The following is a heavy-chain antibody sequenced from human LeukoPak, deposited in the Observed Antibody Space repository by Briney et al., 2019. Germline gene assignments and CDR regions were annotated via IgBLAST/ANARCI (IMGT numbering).Heavy chain of an antibody. D-gene: IGHD5-18*01. CDR2: INPNSGGT. J-gene: IGHJ4*02. Sequence: GASVKVSCKASGCTFTGYYMHWVRQAPGQGLEWMGWINPNSGGTNYAQKFQGRVTMTRDTSISTAYMELSRLRSDDTAVYYCARDRANTAMVTNYYFDYWGQGTLVTVSS. CDR1: GCTFTGYY. CDR3: ARDRANTAMVTNYYFDY. V-gene: IGHV1-2*02.